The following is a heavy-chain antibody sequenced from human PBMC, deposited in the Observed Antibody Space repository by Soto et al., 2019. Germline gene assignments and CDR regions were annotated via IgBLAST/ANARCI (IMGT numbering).Heavy chain of an antibody. CDR3: TTGYSSRWYWYDP. J-gene: IGHJ5*02. CDR1: GDTFSGYY. D-gene: IGHD2-2*01. Sequence: QVQLVQSGAEVKKPGASVKVSCKASGDTFSGYYIHWVRQAPGQGLEWMGWLNPDSGDTQYAQKFQGRVTVTRDTSISTAYMELSSLKTDDTAVYYCTTGYSSRWYWYDPWGQGTLVTVSS. CDR2: LNPDSGDT. V-gene: IGHV1-2*02.